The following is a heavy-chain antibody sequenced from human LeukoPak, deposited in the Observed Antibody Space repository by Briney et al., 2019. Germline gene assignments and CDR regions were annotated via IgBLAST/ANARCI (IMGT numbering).Heavy chain of an antibody. Sequence: GGSLRLSCAASGFTFSSYWMSWARQAPGKGLEWVANIKQDGSEKYYVDPVKGRFTISRDNAKKSLYLQMNSLRVEDTAVYYYARDRSFSPPWGQGILVTVSS. CDR1: GFTFSSYW. J-gene: IGHJ5*02. CDR2: IKQDGSEK. V-gene: IGHV3-7*01. CDR3: ARDRSFSPP. D-gene: IGHD3-3*02.